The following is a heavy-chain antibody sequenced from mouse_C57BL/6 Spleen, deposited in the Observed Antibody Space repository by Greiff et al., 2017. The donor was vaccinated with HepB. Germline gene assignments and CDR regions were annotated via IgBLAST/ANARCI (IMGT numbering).Heavy chain of an antibody. CDR2: IYPGDGDT. V-gene: IGHV1-80*01. J-gene: IGHJ2*01. CDR1: GYAFSSYW. CDR3: ASQGDPGYFDY. Sequence: QVQLQQSGAELVKPGASVKISCKASGYAFSSYWMNWVKQRPGKGLEWIGQIYPGDGDTNYNGKFKGKATLTADKSSSTAYMQLSSLTSEDSAVYFCASQGDPGYFDYWGQGTTRTVSS.